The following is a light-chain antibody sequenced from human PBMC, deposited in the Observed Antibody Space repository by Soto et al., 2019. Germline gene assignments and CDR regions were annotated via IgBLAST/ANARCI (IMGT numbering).Light chain of an antibody. Sequence: EIGTTQSPATVSVSPGESAPLSCSASQSVSSDLAWYQHKPGQAPRLLIHGASTRATGIPARFSGSGSGTEFTLTISSLQSEDFAVYYCQQYNDWPPVTFGQGTMVDI. CDR2: GAS. CDR3: QQYNDWPPVT. CDR1: QSVSSD. V-gene: IGKV3-15*01. J-gene: IGKJ1*01.